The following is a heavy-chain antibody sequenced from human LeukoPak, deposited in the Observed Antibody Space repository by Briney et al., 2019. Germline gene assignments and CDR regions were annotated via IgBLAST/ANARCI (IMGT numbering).Heavy chain of an antibody. CDR2: IYTSGST. D-gene: IGHD4-23*01. CDR1: GGSISSYY. Sequence: SSETLSLTCTVSGGSISSYYWSWIRQPAGKGLEWIGRIYTSGSTNYNPSLKSRVTMSVDTSKNQFSLKLSSVTAADTAVYYCARVKGLPTVVSRQFGIGSPQSKGYYYYGMDVWGQGTTVTVSS. CDR3: ARVKGLPTVVSRQFGIGSPQSKGYYYYGMDV. V-gene: IGHV4-4*07. J-gene: IGHJ6*02.